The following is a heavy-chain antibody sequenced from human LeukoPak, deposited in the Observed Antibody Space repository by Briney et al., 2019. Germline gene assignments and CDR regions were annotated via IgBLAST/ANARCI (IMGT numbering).Heavy chain of an antibody. Sequence: SVKVSCKASGYTFTGYYMHWVRQAPGQGLEWMGWINPNSGGTNYAQKFQGWVTMTRDTSISTAYMELSRLRSDDTAVYYCARDSYDIVVVPAASDAFDIWGQGTMVTVSS. J-gene: IGHJ3*02. D-gene: IGHD2-2*01. V-gene: IGHV1-2*04. CDR1: GYTFTGYY. CDR2: INPNSGGT. CDR3: ARDSYDIVVVPAASDAFDI.